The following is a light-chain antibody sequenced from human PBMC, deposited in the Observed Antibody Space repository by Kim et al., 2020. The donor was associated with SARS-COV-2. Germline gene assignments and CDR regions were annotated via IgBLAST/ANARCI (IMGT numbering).Light chain of an antibody. J-gene: IGKJ1*01. CDR2: AAS. CDR1: QGIRND. CDR3: QQDHTYPRT. Sequence: AIQMTQSPSSLSASVGDRVTITCRASQGIRNDLGWYQQRPGKAPRLLIFAASSLQSGVPSRFSGSGSGTEFALTISSLQPEDFATYFCQQDHTYPRTFGQGTKVDIK. V-gene: IGKV1-6*01.